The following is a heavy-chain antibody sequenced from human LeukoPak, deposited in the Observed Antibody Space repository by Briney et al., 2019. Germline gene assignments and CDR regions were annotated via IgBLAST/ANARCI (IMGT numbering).Heavy chain of an antibody. V-gene: IGHV3-30*18. J-gene: IGHJ4*02. CDR3: AKDSEVVAAFDY. CDR2: ISYDGSNK. CDR1: GFTFSSYG. D-gene: IGHD2-15*01. Sequence: GGSLRLSCAASGFTFSSYGMHWVRQAPGKGLEWVAVISYDGSNKYYADSVKGRFTISRDNSKNTLYLQMNSLRAEDTAVYYCAKDSEVVAAFDYWGQGTLVTVSS.